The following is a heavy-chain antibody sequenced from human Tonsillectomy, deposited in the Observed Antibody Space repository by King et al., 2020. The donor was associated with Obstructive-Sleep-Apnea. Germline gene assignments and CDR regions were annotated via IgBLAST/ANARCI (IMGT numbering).Heavy chain of an antibody. CDR3: AKVEDDYNYYFDY. Sequence: VQLVESGGGVVQPGRSLRLSCAASGFTFSSYGMHWVRQAPGKGLEWVTFIHSDGSDKYYADSVKGRFTVSRDNSKNTLCLQMNSLRTEDTVMYYCAKVEDDYNYYFDYWGQGTLVTVSS. CDR1: GFTFSSYG. D-gene: IGHD5-24*01. CDR2: IHSDGSDK. V-gene: IGHV3-30*02. J-gene: IGHJ4*02.